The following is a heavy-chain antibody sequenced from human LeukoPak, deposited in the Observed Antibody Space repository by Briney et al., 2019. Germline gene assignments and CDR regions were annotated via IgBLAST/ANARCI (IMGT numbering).Heavy chain of an antibody. CDR2: IYYSGST. CDR3: ARGRGYSGYDLGY. Sequence: SETLSLTCAVSGGSISSGGYSWSWIRQPPGKGLEWIGYIYYSGSTNYNPSLKSRVTISVDTSKNQFSLKLSSVTAADTAVYYCARGRGYSGYDLGYWGQGTLVTVSS. V-gene: IGHV4-61*08. D-gene: IGHD5-12*01. J-gene: IGHJ4*02. CDR1: GGSISSGGYS.